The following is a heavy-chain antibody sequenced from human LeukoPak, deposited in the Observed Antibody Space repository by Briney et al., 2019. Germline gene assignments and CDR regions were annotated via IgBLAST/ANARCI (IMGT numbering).Heavy chain of an antibody. J-gene: IGHJ6*03. CDR2: IIPIFGTA. Sequence: SVKVSCKASGGTFSSYAISWVRQAPGQGLEWMGGIIPIFGTANYAQKFQGRVTITTDESTSTAYMELSSLRSEDTAVYYCASNFWSNQPAGYYYYYYYMDVWGKGTTVAVSS. CDR1: GGTFSSYA. V-gene: IGHV1-69*05. D-gene: IGHD3-3*01. CDR3: ASNFWSNQPAGYYYYYYYMDV.